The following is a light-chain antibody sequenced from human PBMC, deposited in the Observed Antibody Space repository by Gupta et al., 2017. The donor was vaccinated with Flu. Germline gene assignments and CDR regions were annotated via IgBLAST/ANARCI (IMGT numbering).Light chain of an antibody. J-gene: IGLJ3*02. V-gene: IGLV8-61*01. Sequence: TVTLTCGLSSGSVSTNHYATWYQQTPGQTPRTLICSTKTRSSGVPARFSGSILGNKAALTITGAQADDESDYYCDLTIYSGLWVFGGGTKLTVL. CDR3: DLTIYSGLWV. CDR2: STK. CDR1: SGSVSTNHY.